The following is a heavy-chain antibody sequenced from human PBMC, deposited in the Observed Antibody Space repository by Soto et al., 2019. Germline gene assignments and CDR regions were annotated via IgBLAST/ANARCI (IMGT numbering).Heavy chain of an antibody. D-gene: IGHD3-9*01. J-gene: IGHJ1*01. Sequence: QGQLVQSGAEVKKPGASVKVSCKASGYTFTSYGISWVRQAPGQGLEWMGWISAYNGNTNYEQKLQGRVTMTTDTSTSTAYMDLRSLRSDATAVYYCARAPFDSARGEYFQHWGQGTLVTVSS. V-gene: IGHV1-18*01. CDR3: ARAPFDSARGEYFQH. CDR2: ISAYNGNT. CDR1: GYTFTSYG.